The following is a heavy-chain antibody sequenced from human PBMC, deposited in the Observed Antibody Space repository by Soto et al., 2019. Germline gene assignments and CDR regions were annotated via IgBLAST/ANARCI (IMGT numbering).Heavy chain of an antibody. J-gene: IGHJ1*01. Sequence: GGSLRLSCAASGFTFSSYGMNWVRQAPGKWLEWISYISSSSSNIYYADSVKGRFTISRDNAKNSLYLQMNSLRDEDTAVYYCARGILRFLESSEYFQHWGQGTLVTVSS. D-gene: IGHD3-3*01. V-gene: IGHV3-48*02. CDR2: ISSSSSNI. CDR1: GFTFSSYG. CDR3: ARGILRFLESSEYFQH.